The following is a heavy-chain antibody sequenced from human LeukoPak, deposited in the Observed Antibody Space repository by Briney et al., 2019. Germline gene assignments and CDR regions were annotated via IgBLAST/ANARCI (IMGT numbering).Heavy chain of an antibody. CDR3: ARDPANSSGFDY. CDR1: GGSISSYY. V-gene: IGHV4-59*01. Sequence: SETLSLTCTVSGGSISSYYWSWIRQPPGKGLEWIGYIYYSGSTNYNPSLKSRVTISVDTSKNQFSLKLSSVTAADTAVYYCARDPANSSGFDYWGQGTLVTVPS. J-gene: IGHJ4*02. CDR2: IYYSGST. D-gene: IGHD6-25*01.